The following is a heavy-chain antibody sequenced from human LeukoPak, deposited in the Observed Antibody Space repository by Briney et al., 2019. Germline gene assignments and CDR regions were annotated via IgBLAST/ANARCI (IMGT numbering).Heavy chain of an antibody. CDR1: GYSFADYY. D-gene: IGHD1-14*01. Sequence: GASVKVSCKASGYSFADYYMHWVRQAPGQGLEWMGWIKPNSGDTRSAQKFQGRVTMTRDTSISTAYMELSRLRSDDTAVYYCARDLFTRKTLGNWDSRAFHIWGQGTMVTVSS. CDR3: ARDLFTRKTLGNWDSRAFHI. J-gene: IGHJ3*02. CDR2: IKPNSGDT. V-gene: IGHV1-2*02.